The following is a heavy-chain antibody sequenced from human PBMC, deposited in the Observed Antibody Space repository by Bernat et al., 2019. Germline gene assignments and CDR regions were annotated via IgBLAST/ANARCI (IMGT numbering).Heavy chain of an antibody. CDR1: GFTFSSYG. J-gene: IGHJ4*02. D-gene: IGHD2-2*01. Sequence: EVQLLESGGGLVQPGGSLRLPCAASGFTFSSYGMNWVRQAPGKGLEWVSAISPSGGNTYYADSVKGRFTISRDNSKSTLYLRMISVRAEDTTVYYCAKEVGARGPFDYWGQGTLVTVSS. CDR3: AKEVGARGPFDY. CDR2: ISPSGGNT. V-gene: IGHV3-23*01.